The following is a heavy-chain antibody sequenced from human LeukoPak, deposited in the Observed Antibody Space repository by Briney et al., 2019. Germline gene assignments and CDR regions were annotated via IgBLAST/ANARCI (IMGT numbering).Heavy chain of an antibody. CDR3: ARGGYYGSGTYYSPTSPH. Sequence: GGSLRLSCVASGFTFSNAWMSWGRQAPGKGLEWVSSISGSGDNTYYADSVKGRFTFSRDNSKDTLYLQMNSLRAEDTAVYYCARGGYYGSGTYYSPTSPHWGQGTLVTVSS. CDR2: ISGSGDNT. V-gene: IGHV3-23*01. CDR1: GFTFSNAW. D-gene: IGHD3-10*01. J-gene: IGHJ4*02.